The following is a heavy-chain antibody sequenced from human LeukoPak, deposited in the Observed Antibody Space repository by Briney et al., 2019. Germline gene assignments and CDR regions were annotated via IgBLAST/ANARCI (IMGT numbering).Heavy chain of an antibody. Sequence: SETLSLTCTVSGGSISSYYWSWIRQPAGKGLEWIGRIYTSGSTNYNPSLKSRVTISVDTSKNQFSLKLSSVTAADTAVYYCARGAILYPGGPLDGRSALDYWGQGTLVTVSS. CDR2: IYTSGST. D-gene: IGHD2-8*01. CDR1: GGSISSYY. CDR3: ARGAILYPGGPLDGRSALDY. J-gene: IGHJ4*02. V-gene: IGHV4-4*07.